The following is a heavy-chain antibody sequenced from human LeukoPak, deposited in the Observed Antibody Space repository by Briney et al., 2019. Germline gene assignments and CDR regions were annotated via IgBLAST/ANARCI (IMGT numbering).Heavy chain of an antibody. CDR3: ARDSSSYYYYMDV. CDR2: INQDGSEK. Sequence: PGGSLRLSCAASGFTFSSYAMSWVRQAPGKGLEWVANINQDGSEKYYVDSVKGRFTISRDNAKNSLYLQMNSLRAEDTAVYYCARDSSSYYYYMDVWGKGTTVTVSS. J-gene: IGHJ6*03. CDR1: GFTFSSYA. V-gene: IGHV3-7*01.